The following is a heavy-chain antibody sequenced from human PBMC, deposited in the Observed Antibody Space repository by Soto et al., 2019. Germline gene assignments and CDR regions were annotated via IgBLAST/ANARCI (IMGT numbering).Heavy chain of an antibody. CDR1: GFTFSIYA. J-gene: IGHJ4*02. D-gene: IGHD6-13*01. CDR3: AKATRGGAATLIRDY. V-gene: IGHV3-23*01. CDR2: ISGSRGST. Sequence: EVQLLESGGGLVQPGGSLRLSCAAAGFTFSIYAMSWVRQAPGKGLEWVSAISGSRGSTYYADSVKGRFTISRDNSKDTLYLQTTSLRADETAVYYCAKATRGGAATLIRDYWGQGTLVTVSS.